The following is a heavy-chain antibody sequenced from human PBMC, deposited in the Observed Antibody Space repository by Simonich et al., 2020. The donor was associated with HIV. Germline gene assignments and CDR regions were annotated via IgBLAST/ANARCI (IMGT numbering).Heavy chain of an antibody. Sequence: QVQLQQWGAGLLKPSETLSLTCAVYGGSFNGYYWSWIRQSPERGLQWIGEINHSGITNYNPSLMGRVTISVDTSKNQFSLKMRSLIAADTAVYYCARGRSPPRTGVLDSWGQGTQVIVPS. CDR1: GGSFNGYY. V-gene: IGHV4-34*01. CDR2: INHSGIT. D-gene: IGHD7-27*01. CDR3: ARGRSPPRTGVLDS. J-gene: IGHJ4*02.